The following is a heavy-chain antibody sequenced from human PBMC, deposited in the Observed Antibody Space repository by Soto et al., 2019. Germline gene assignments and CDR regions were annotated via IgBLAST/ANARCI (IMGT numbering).Heavy chain of an antibody. J-gene: IGHJ4*02. CDR3: ARDLFGGSY. CDR1: GGSFSGYY. CDR2: ISGSGGNT. V-gene: IGHV3-11*04. D-gene: IGHD3-10*01. Sequence: LSLTCAVYGGSFSGYYWSWIRQPPGKGLEWVSAISGSGGNTYYADSVKGRFTISRDNAKNSLYLQMNSLRAEDTAVYYCARDLFGGSYWGQGTLVTVSS.